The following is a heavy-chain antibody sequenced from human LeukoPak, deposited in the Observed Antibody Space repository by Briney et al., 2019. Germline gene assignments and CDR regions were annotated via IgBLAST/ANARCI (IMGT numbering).Heavy chain of an antibody. Sequence: ASVTVSFKASGYTFTNNFMHWVRQAPGQGLEWIGIINPSGDNTWYAQKFQGRVTMTRDMATSTDYLEVSSRRSEDTAVYYCARDNSLRDTAWWFDPWGQGTLVTVSS. CDR2: INPSGDNT. V-gene: IGHV1-46*01. CDR3: ARDNSLRDTAWWFDP. J-gene: IGHJ5*02. CDR1: GYTFTNNF. D-gene: IGHD5-24*01.